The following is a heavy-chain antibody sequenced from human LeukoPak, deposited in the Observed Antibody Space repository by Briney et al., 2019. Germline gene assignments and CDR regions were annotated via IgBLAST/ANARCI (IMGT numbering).Heavy chain of an antibody. V-gene: IGHV3-48*03. CDR2: ISSSGSTI. J-gene: IGHJ4*02. CDR1: EFTFSSYE. CDR3: ARADRLGAALLASFDY. D-gene: IGHD3-16*01. Sequence: GGSLRLSCAASEFTFSSYEMNWVRQAPGKGLEWVSYISSSGSTIYYADSVKGRFTISRDNAKNSLYLQMNSLRAEDTAVYYCARADRLGAALLASFDYWGQGTLVTVSS.